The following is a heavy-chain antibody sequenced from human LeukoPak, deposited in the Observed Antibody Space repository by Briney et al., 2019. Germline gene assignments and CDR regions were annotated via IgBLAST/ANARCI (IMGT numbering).Heavy chain of an antibody. J-gene: IGHJ4*02. CDR1: GGSIGSHY. CDR3: ARGGVLKSVDY. CDR2: VYDIGST. D-gene: IGHD3-16*01. V-gene: IGHV4-59*11. Sequence: SETLSLTRTVSGGSIGSHYWTWIRQTPGKGLEWIGYVYDIGSTKYNPSLKSRVTISVDTSKNQFSLRLSSVTAADTAVYYCARGGVLKSVDYWGQGTLVAVSS.